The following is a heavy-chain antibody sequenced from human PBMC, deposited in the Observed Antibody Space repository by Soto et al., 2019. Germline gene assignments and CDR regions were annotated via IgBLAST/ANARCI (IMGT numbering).Heavy chain of an antibody. D-gene: IGHD3-10*01. J-gene: IGHJ4*02. Sequence: QVQLVQSGAEVKKPGSSVKVSCKASGGTFSSYAISWVRQSPGQGLEWMGGIIPIFGTANYAQKFQGRVTITADESTSTAYMELSSLRSEDTAVYYCARNVRWFGDLWGHFDYWGQGTLVTVSS. CDR3: ARNVRWFGDLWGHFDY. V-gene: IGHV1-69*01. CDR2: IIPIFGTA. CDR1: GGTFSSYA.